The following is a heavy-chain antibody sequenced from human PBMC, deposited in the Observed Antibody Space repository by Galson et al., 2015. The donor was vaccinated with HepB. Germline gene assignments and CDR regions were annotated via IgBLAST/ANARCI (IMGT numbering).Heavy chain of an antibody. CDR1: GFTFSSYG. V-gene: IGHV3-33*01. Sequence: SLRLSCAASGFTFSSYGMHWVRQAPGKGLEWVAIIWNDGNNKYYADSVKGRFTISRDNSKNTLYLQMYSLRAEDTAVYYCARDGPTVTYYYDSSYYSDYYFDYWGQGTLVTVSS. J-gene: IGHJ4*02. D-gene: IGHD3-22*01. CDR2: IWNDGNNK. CDR3: ARDGPTVTYYYDSSYYSDYYFDY.